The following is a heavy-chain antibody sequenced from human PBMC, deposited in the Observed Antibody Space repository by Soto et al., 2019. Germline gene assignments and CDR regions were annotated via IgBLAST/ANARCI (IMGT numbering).Heavy chain of an antibody. CDR3: ARDRYYGSIGSPLYYFDY. CDR2: IKQDGSEK. Sequence: PGGSLRLSCAASGFTFSSYWMSWVRQAPGKGLEWVANIKQDGSEKYYVDSVKGRFTISRDNAKNSLYLQMNSLRAEDTAVYYCARDRYYGSIGSPLYYFDYWGQGTLVTVSS. J-gene: IGHJ4*02. V-gene: IGHV3-7*03. CDR1: GFTFSSYW. D-gene: IGHD3-22*01.